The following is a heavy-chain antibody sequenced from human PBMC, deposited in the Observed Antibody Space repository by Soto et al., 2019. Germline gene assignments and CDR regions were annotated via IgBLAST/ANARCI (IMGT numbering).Heavy chain of an antibody. CDR3: AIGLSAATLVTCYFDY. J-gene: IGHJ4*02. CDR1: GGSISSSDYY. CDR2: IYSSGNT. Sequence: QVHLQESGPGLVKPSQTLSLTCTVSGGSISSSDYYWSWIRQPPGKGLDWIGYIYSSGNTYYNPPLKSRLTISVDTSKNQFSLKLNSVTAAYTALYYCAIGLSAATLVTCYFDYWGQGTLVAVSS. V-gene: IGHV4-31*03. D-gene: IGHD6-25*01.